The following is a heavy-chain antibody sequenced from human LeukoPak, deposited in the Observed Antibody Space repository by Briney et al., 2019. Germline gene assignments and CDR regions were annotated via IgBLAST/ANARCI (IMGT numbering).Heavy chain of an antibody. CDR2: IYYSEST. Sequence: SETLSLTCTVSGGSIGSSRYYWGWIRHPPGKGLEWIGNIYYSESTYYNPSLKSRVTISVDTSKNQFSQKLSSVTAADTAVYYCAKQRRDGYNYFDYWGQGTLVTVSS. D-gene: IGHD5-24*01. V-gene: IGHV4-39*01. CDR3: AKQRRDGYNYFDY. CDR1: GGSIGSSRYY. J-gene: IGHJ4*02.